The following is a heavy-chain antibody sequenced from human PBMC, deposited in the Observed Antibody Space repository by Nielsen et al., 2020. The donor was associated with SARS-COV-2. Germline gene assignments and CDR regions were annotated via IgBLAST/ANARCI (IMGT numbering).Heavy chain of an antibody. CDR3: ARAETGQVDGMDV. V-gene: IGHV1-18*01. Sequence: ASVQVSCKASGYTFTRYGISWVGQAPGQGLEWMGWISAYNGNTSYAQKLQGRVTMTTDTSTSTAYMELRSLRSDDTAVYYCARAETGQVDGMDVWGQGTTVTVSS. CDR1: GYTFTRYG. D-gene: IGHD1-26*01. CDR2: ISAYNGNT. J-gene: IGHJ6*02.